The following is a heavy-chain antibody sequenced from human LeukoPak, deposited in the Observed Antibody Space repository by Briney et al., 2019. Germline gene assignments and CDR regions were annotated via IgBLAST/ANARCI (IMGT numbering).Heavy chain of an antibody. CDR1: GYTFTSYG. J-gene: IGHJ4*02. V-gene: IGHV1-18*01. CDR2: ISAYNGNT. Sequence: GASVTVSFKASGYTFTSYGISWVRQAPGQGLEWMGWISAYNGNTNYAQKLQGRVSMTTDTSTSTAYMELTSLRSDDTAVYYCARVEGSGNDFAEIDYWGQGTLVTVSS. CDR3: ARVEGSGNDFAEIDY. D-gene: IGHD5-12*01.